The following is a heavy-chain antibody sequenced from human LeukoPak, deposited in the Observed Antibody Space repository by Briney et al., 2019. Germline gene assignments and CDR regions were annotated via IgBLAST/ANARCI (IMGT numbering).Heavy chain of an antibody. J-gene: IGHJ4*02. Sequence: SETLSLTCTVSGGSISSSSYYWGWIRQPPGKGLEWIGSIYYSGSTYYNPSLKSRVTISVDTSKNQFSLKLSSVTAADTAVYYCAARLGYSSSWHRPVGYWGQGTLVTVSS. CDR2: IYYSGST. CDR1: GGSISSSSYY. D-gene: IGHD6-13*01. V-gene: IGHV4-39*07. CDR3: AARLGYSSSWHRPVGY.